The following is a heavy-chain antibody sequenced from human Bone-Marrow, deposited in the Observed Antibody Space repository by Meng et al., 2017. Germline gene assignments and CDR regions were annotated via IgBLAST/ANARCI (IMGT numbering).Heavy chain of an antibody. Sequence: QVQLQESGPGLVKPSQTLSLTRTASGGSISSGTYYWGWIRQLPGKGLEWIAYIHYSGSTYYSPSLKSRVTISVDTSKNQLSLKLSSMTAADTAVYYCARYVFDSSSLYSNWFDPWGQGTLVTVSS. CDR3: ARYVFDSSSLYSNWFDP. J-gene: IGHJ5*02. CDR1: GGSISSGTYY. CDR2: IHYSGST. D-gene: IGHD3-22*01. V-gene: IGHV4-31*03.